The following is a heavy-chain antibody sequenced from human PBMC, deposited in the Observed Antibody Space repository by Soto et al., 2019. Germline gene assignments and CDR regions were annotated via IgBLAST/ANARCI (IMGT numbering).Heavy chain of an antibody. D-gene: IGHD6-6*01. CDR2: IYYSGST. V-gene: IGHV4-59*01. CDR3: ARYASIAARNNWFDP. CDR1: GGSISSYY. Sequence: SETLSLTFTVSGGSISSYYWSWIRQPPGKGLEWIGYIYYSGSTNYNPSLKSRVTISVDTSKNQFSLKLSSVTAADTAVYYCARYASIAARNNWFDPWGQGTLVTVSS. J-gene: IGHJ5*02.